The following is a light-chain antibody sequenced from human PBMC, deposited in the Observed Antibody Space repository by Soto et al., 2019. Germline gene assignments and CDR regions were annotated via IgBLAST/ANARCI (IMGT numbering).Light chain of an antibody. V-gene: IGLV2-14*01. CDR2: DVS. CDR1: SSDVGGYNY. J-gene: IGLJ2*01. Sequence: QSALTQPASVSGSPGQSITISCTGTSSDVGGYNYVSWYQQHPGKAPKLMIYDVSNRPSGVSNPFSGSKSANTASLTISGLQAEDEADYYCSSYTSSSTLVVFGGGTKLTVL. CDR3: SSYTSSSTLVV.